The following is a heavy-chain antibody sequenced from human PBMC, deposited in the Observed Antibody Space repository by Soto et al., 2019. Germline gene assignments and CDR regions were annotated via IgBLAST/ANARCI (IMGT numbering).Heavy chain of an antibody. D-gene: IGHD4-17*01. Sequence: GGSLRLSCAASGFTFSNYAMSWVRQAPGKGLVWVSHINSDGSSTSYADSVNGRFTISRDNAKNTLYLQMNSLRAEDTAVYYCARGLRWGLFDYWGPGTLVTVSS. V-gene: IGHV3-74*01. CDR1: GFTFSNYA. CDR2: INSDGSST. J-gene: IGHJ4*02. CDR3: ARGLRWGLFDY.